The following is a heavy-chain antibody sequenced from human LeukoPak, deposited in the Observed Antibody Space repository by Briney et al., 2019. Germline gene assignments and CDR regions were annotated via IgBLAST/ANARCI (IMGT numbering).Heavy chain of an antibody. D-gene: IGHD2-15*01. V-gene: IGHV3-33*01. CDR1: GFTFSSYG. J-gene: IGHJ4*02. CDR2: IWYDGSNK. Sequence: AGGSLRLSCAASGFTFSSYGMHWVRQAPGKGLEWVAVIWYDGSNKYYADSVKGRFTISRGNSKNTLYLQMNSLRAEDAAVYYCARALYCSGGSCYSGGMVYWGQGTLVTVSS. CDR3: ARALYCSGGSCYSGGMVY.